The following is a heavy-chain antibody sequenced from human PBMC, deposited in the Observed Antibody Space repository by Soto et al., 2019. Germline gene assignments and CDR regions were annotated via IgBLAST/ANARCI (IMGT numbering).Heavy chain of an antibody. D-gene: IGHD1-1*01. Sequence: SVKVSCKASVFTFMSSALQWVRQARGQRLEWIGWIVVGSGNTDYAQKFQERVTITREMSTSTAYMELSSLRSEDTAVYYCAARTGSDYYGMDVWGQGTTVTGSS. CDR2: IVVGSGNT. CDR1: VFTFMSSA. J-gene: IGHJ6*02. V-gene: IGHV1-58*01. CDR3: AARTGSDYYGMDV.